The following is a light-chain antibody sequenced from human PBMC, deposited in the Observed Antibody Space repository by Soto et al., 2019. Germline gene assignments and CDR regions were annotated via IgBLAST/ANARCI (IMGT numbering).Light chain of an antibody. CDR1: SSDIGGYDY. CDR3: TSYASGSSHVV. J-gene: IGLJ2*01. V-gene: IGLV2-14*01. Sequence: QSALTQPASVSGSPGQSITLSCTGTSSDIGGYDYVSWYQRHPGKAPKLIIYDVNNRPSGVSNRFSGSKSGNSASLTISGLQAEDAADYDCTSYASGSSHVVFGGGTKLTVL. CDR2: DVN.